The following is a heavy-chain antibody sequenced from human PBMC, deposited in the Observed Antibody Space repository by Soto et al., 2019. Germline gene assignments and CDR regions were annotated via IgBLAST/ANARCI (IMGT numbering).Heavy chain of an antibody. CDR3: ASRPTYSYYYYYMDV. Sequence: GGSLRLSCAASGFTFSSYAMSWVRQAPGKGLEWVSVIRSSGDRTYYADSVKGRFTISRDNSKNTLYLQMNSLRAEDTAVYYCASRPTYSYYYYYMDVWGKGTTVTVSS. J-gene: IGHJ6*03. V-gene: IGHV3-23*01. CDR2: IRSSGDRT. CDR1: GFTFSSYA.